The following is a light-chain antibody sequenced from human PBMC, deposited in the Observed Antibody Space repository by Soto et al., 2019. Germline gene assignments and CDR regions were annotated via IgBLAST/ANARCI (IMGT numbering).Light chain of an antibody. CDR2: EGT. V-gene: IGLV2-23*01. Sequence: QSVLTQPASVSGSPGQSITISCTGTSRDVGSYNLVSWYQQHPGNAPKLIIYEGTKRPSGVSYRFSGSKSGNTAPLTISGLQEEDEGDYHCCSFAGSSTYVFGTGTKVT. J-gene: IGLJ1*01. CDR3: CSFAGSSTYV. CDR1: SRDVGSYNL.